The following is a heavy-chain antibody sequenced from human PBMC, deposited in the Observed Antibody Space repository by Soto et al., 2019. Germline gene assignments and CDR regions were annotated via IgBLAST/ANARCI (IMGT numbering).Heavy chain of an antibody. J-gene: IGHJ4*02. CDR1: GYTFTSFD. Sequence: ASAKVSCNASGYTFTSFDINWVRQATGQGLEWMGWMNPNSGHTGYAQKFQGRVTMTRDTSISTAYMELSSLRYEDTAVYYCTRGRNSGDGYNGGGYWGQGTLVTVSS. CDR2: MNPNSGHT. V-gene: IGHV1-8*01. CDR3: TRGRNSGDGYNGGGY. D-gene: IGHD1-1*01.